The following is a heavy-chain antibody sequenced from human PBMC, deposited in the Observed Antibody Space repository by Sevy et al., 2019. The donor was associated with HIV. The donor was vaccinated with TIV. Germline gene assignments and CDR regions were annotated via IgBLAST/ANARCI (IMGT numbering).Heavy chain of an antibody. CDR2: IGTAGDT. CDR1: GFTFSSYD. D-gene: IGHD6-13*01. V-gene: IGHV3-13*01. Sequence: GGSLRLSCAASGFTFSSYDMHWVRQATGKGLEWVSAIGTAGDTYYPGSVKGGFTISRENAKNSLYLQMNSLRAGDTAVYYCARASGRTAAGFYYYYYGMDVWGQGTTVTVSS. J-gene: IGHJ6*02. CDR3: ARASGRTAAGFYYYYYGMDV.